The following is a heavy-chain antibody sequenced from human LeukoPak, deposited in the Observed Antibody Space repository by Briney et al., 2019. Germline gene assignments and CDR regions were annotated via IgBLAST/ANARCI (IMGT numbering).Heavy chain of an antibody. J-gene: IGHJ4*02. D-gene: IGHD3-10*01. CDR2: IYYSGST. V-gene: IGHV4-59*01. CDR3: VRVTNYYGSGSSYFDY. CDR1: GGSISSYY. Sequence: SETLSLTCTVSGGSISSYYWSWIRQPPGKGLEWIGYIYYSGSTNYNPSLKSRVTISVDTSKNQFSLKLSSVTAADTAVYYCVRVTNYYGSGSSYFDYWGQGTLVTVSS.